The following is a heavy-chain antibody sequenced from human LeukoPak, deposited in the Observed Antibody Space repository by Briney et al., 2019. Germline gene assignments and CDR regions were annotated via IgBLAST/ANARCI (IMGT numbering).Heavy chain of an antibody. CDR2: IKEGGSET. D-gene: IGHD5-24*01. Sequence: GGSLRLSCAASGFIFKKYWMNWVRQVPGKGLECLANIKEGGSETYYADSVKGRFTISRDNPKNLLFLQINSLRVEDTAVYYCARETPRRGETRDGYRWGQGTVVTVSS. V-gene: IGHV3-7*01. J-gene: IGHJ4*02. CDR1: GFIFKKYW. CDR3: ARETPRRGETRDGYR.